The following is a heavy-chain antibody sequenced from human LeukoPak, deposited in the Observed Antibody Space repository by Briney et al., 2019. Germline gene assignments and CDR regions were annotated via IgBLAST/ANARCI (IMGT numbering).Heavy chain of an antibody. D-gene: IGHD6-13*01. V-gene: IGHV3-23*01. Sequence: GGSLRLSCAASGFTFSSYWMSWVRQAPGKGLEWVSAISGSGGSTYYADSVKGRFTISRDNSKNTPYLQMNSLRAEDTAVYYCAKGVAAAALTFYGMDVWGQGTTVTVSS. CDR1: GFTFSSYW. CDR2: ISGSGGST. J-gene: IGHJ6*02. CDR3: AKGVAAAALTFYGMDV.